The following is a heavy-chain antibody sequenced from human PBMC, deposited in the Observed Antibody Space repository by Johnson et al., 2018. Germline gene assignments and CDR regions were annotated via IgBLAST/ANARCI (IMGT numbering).Heavy chain of an antibody. J-gene: IGHJ6*02. CDR1: GFTFGEYA. CDR2: VSWDGSTT. V-gene: IGHV3-43*01. Sequence: EVQLVESGGLVVQPGGSLRLSCVTSGFTFGEYAMHWVRQAPGKGLEWVSLVSWDGSTTYYADSVQGRFTISRDNSKSSLYLKINSLRPEDTAVYYCAKELRHNWSYYYYYGMDVWGQGTTVTVSS. D-gene: IGHD1-1*01. CDR3: AKELRHNWSYYYYYGMDV.